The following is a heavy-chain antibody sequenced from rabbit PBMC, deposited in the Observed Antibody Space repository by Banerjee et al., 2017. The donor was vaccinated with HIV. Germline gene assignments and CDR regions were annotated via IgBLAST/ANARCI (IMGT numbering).Heavy chain of an antibody. J-gene: IGHJ5*01. D-gene: IGHD3-1*01. V-gene: IGHV1S45*01. CDR2: IDTRYGDT. CDR3: ARETMGWLDL. CDR1: GFDLSSYYD. Sequence: QEQLEESGGDLVKPEGSLTLTCTASGFDLSSYYDMCWVRQAPGKGLEWIACIDTRYGDTAYASWAKGRFTISKTSSTTATLQMTSLTAADTATYFCARETMGWLDLWGQGTLVTVS.